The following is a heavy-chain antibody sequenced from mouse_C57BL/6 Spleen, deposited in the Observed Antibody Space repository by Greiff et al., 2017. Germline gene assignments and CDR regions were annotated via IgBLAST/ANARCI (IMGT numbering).Heavy chain of an antibody. V-gene: IGHV5-16*01. Sequence: EVQRVESEGGLVQPGSSMKLSCTASGFTFSDYYMAWVRQVPEKGLEWVGNINYDGSSTYYLDSLKSRFIISRDNAKNILYLQMSSLKSEDTATYYCARDGGLLRTSWYFDVWGTGTTVTVSS. CDR3: ARDGGLLRTSWYFDV. CDR1: GFTFSDYY. J-gene: IGHJ1*03. CDR2: INYDGSST. D-gene: IGHD2-3*01.